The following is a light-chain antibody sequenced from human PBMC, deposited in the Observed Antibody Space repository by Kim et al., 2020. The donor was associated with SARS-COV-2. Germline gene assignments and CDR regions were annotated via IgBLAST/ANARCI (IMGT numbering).Light chain of an antibody. CDR1: QSISTN. J-gene: IGKJ4*01. CDR3: QHYHNLPLT. CDR2: CAS. Sequence: ASPGERATRSCRASQSISTNLAWYQQKPGQTPRLVIFCASNRATGIPARFSGSGSGTEFTLTISSLQSEDFAVYHCQHYHNLPLTFGGGTKVDIK. V-gene: IGKV3-15*01.